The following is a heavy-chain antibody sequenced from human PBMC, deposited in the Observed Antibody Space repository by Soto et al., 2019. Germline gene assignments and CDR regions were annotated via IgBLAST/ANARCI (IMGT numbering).Heavy chain of an antibody. CDR3: AKNPTTPIAARWRPYYYGMDV. V-gene: IGHV3-30*18. CDR1: GFTFSSYG. CDR2: ISYDGSNK. Sequence: GGSLRLSCAASGFTFSSYGMHWVRQAPGKGLEWVAVISYDGSNKYYADSVKGRFTISRDNSKNTLYLQMNSLRAEDTAVYYCAKNPTTPIAARWRPYYYGMDVWGQGTTVTVSS. D-gene: IGHD6-6*01. J-gene: IGHJ6*02.